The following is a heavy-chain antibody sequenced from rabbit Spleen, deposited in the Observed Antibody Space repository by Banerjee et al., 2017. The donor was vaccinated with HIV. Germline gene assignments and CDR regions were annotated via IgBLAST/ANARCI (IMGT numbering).Heavy chain of an antibody. Sequence: QSLEESGGDLVKPGASLTLTCTASGFSFSSTYYMCWVRQAPGKGLEWIACIDAGSSGFTYFATWAQGRFTISKISSTTVTLQMTSLTAADTATYFCARDLDGVIGWNFGWWGPGTLVTVS. CDR1: GFSFSSTYY. CDR2: IDAGSSGFT. J-gene: IGHJ4*01. V-gene: IGHV1S40*01. CDR3: ARDLDGVIGWNFGW. D-gene: IGHD1-1*01.